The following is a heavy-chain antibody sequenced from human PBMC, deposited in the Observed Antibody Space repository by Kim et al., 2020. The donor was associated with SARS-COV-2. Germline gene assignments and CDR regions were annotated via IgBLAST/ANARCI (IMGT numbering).Heavy chain of an antibody. CDR1: GGSISSSSYY. V-gene: IGHV4-39*01. CDR2: MYYSGSS. D-gene: IGHD4-17*01. CDR3: ARHLGDYLSPMTS. J-gene: IGHJ4*02. Sequence: SETLSLTCTVSGGSISSSSYYWGWIRQPPGKGLEWIGNMYYSGSSYYNPSLKRRVTISVDTSKNQFSLKLSSVTAADTAVYYCARHLGDYLSPMTSWGQGTLVTVSS.